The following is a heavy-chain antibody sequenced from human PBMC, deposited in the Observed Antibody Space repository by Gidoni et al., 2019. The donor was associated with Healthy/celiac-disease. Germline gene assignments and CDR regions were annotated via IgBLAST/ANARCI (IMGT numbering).Heavy chain of an antibody. Sequence: MHWVRQAPGKGLEWVAVISYDGSNKYYADSVKGRFTISRDNSKNTLYLQMNSLRAEDTAVYYCARGSGKWELPEGLYYFDYWGQGTLVTVSS. V-gene: IGHV3-30-3*01. J-gene: IGHJ4*02. D-gene: IGHD1-26*01. CDR3: ARGSGKWELPEGLYYFDY. CDR2: ISYDGSNK.